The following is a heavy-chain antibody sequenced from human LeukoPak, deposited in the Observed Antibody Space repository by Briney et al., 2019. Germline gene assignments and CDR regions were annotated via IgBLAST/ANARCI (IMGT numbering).Heavy chain of an antibody. CDR3: ARQAHNYYDSSGLSYYFDY. Sequence: GESLKISCKGSGYSFTSYWIGWVRQMPGKGLEWMGIIYPGDSDTRYSPSFQGQVTISADKSISTAYLQWSSLKASDTAMYYCARQAHNYYDSSGLSYYFDYWGQGTLVTVSS. CDR1: GYSFTSYW. J-gene: IGHJ4*02. CDR2: IYPGDSDT. V-gene: IGHV5-51*01. D-gene: IGHD3-22*01.